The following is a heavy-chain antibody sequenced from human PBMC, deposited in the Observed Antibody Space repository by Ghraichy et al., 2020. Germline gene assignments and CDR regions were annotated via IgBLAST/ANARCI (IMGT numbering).Heavy chain of an antibody. Sequence: GGSLRLSCAASGFTFSSYAMHWVRQAPGKGLEWVAVISYDGSNKYYADSVKGRFTISRDNSKNTLYLQMNSLRAEDTAVYYCARGTYYDFWSGYRSPAPWYFDLWGRGTLVTVSS. D-gene: IGHD3-3*01. CDR3: ARGTYYDFWSGYRSPAPWYFDL. CDR2: ISYDGSNK. V-gene: IGHV3-30*04. CDR1: GFTFSSYA. J-gene: IGHJ2*01.